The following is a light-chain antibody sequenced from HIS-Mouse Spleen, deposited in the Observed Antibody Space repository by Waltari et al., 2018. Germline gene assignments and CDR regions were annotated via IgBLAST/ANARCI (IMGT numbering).Light chain of an antibody. CDR3: SSYTSSSTV. CDR2: EVS. V-gene: IGLV2-18*02. CDR1: SSDVAGSYR. J-gene: IGLJ1*01. Sequence: QSALTQPPSVPGSPGQSVTLTFPGTSSDVAGSYRVSWYQQPPGTAPKLMIYEVSNRPSGVPDRFSGSKSGNTASLTISGLQAEDEADYYCSSYTSSSTVFGTGTKVTVL.